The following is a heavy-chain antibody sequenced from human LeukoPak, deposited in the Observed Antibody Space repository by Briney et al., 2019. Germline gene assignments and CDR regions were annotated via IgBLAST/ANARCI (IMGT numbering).Heavy chain of an antibody. D-gene: IGHD7-27*01. CDR3: ARVLITGVDY. CDR1: GFTFSSYE. V-gene: IGHV3-48*03. Sequence: AGGSLRLSCAASGFTFSSYEMNWVRQAPGKGLEWVSYISSSGSTIYYADSVKGRFTISRDNAKNSLYLQMNSLRAEDTAVYYCARVLITGVDYWGQGILVTVSS. J-gene: IGHJ4*02. CDR2: ISSSGSTI.